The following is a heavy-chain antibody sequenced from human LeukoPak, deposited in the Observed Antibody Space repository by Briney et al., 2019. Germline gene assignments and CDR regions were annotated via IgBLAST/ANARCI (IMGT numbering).Heavy chain of an antibody. Sequence: SVKVSCKASGGTFSSYAMSWVRQAPGQGLEWMGGIIPIFATANYAQKFQGRVTITADESTSTAYMELSSLRSEDTAVYYCAREYSGANTMIVDYWGQGTLVTVSS. D-gene: IGHD1-26*01. CDR1: GGTFSSYA. CDR2: IIPIFATA. CDR3: AREYSGANTMIVDY. V-gene: IGHV1-69*13. J-gene: IGHJ4*02.